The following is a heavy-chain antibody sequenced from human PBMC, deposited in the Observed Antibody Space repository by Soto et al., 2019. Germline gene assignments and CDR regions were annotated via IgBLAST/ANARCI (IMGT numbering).Heavy chain of an antibody. CDR1: GFTFSSYG. J-gene: IGHJ4*02. D-gene: IGHD3-9*01. CDR3: DRDHDTLTHYSFDY. V-gene: IGHV3-33*01. CDR2: IWYDGSNK. Sequence: GGSLRLSCAASGFTFSSYGMHWVRQAPGKGLEWVAVIWYDGSNKYYADSVKGRFTISRDNSKNSLYLQMNNLRAEDTAVYYCDRDHDTLTHYSFDYWGQGPLVTVSS.